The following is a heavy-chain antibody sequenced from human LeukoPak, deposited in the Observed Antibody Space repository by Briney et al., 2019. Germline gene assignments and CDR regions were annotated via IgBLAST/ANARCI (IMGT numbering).Heavy chain of an antibody. CDR2: IYHRGST. CDR3: ARREYYDSTGYFDL. V-gene: IGHV4-4*02. D-gene: IGHD3-22*01. J-gene: IGHJ2*01. Sequence: SETLSLTCAVSGGSISSDNWWSWVRPPPGKGLEWIGEIYHRGSTNFNPSLNSRVSISIDKSKNQFSLKLSSVTAADTAVYYCARREYYDSTGYFDLWGRGTLVTVSS. CDR1: GGSISSDNW.